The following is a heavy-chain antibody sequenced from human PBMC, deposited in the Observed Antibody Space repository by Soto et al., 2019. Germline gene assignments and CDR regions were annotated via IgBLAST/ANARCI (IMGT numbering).Heavy chain of an antibody. Sequence: QVQLQESGPGLVKPSQTLSLTCTVSGDSISSNNNYWSWIRQPPGEGLEWIGFISYSGTTSYSPSLRSRVSISLGTSKIPSSLSLSSVTAADTAVYYCARGRGYSYGLDPWGQGTLVTVSS. D-gene: IGHD5-18*01. V-gene: IGHV4-30-4*01. CDR3: ARGRGYSYGLDP. CDR1: GDSISSNNNY. CDR2: ISYSGTT. J-gene: IGHJ5*02.